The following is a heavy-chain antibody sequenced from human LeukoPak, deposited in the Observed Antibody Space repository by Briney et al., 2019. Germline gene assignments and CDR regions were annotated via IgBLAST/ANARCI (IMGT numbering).Heavy chain of an antibody. CDR3: AKGSGWAFDEDLSDAFDI. CDR1: GFTFSSYG. J-gene: IGHJ3*02. CDR2: ISYDGSNK. Sequence: HPGGSLRLSCAASGFTFSSYGMHWVRQVPGKRLEWVAVISYDGSNKYYADSVKGRFTISRDNSKNTLYLQMNSLRAEDTAVYYCAKGSGWAFDEDLSDAFDIWGQGTMVTVSS. V-gene: IGHV3-30*18. D-gene: IGHD6-19*01.